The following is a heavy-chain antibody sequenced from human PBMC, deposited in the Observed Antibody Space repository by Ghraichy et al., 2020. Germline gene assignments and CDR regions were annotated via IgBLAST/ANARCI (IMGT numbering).Heavy chain of an antibody. D-gene: IGHD1-26*01. J-gene: IGHJ3*01. CDR3: VKGSLSNSWDDAFDV. CDR1: GFTFTASA. Sequence: GGSLRLSCVASGFTFTASAISWIRQAPVRGLEWVSGIRASGQMTFYANSVKGRFTISRDDSKNTVYLQLDDVRAEDTARYHCVKGSLSNSWDDAFDVWGQGTMVTVSS. V-gene: IGHV3-23*01. CDR2: IRASGQMT.